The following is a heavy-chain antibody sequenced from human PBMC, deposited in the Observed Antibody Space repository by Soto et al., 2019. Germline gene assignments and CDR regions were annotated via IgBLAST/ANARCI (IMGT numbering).Heavy chain of an antibody. CDR3: AKGGCSGGSGYSLFQH. J-gene: IGHJ1*01. CDR1: GFMFTSSA. Sequence: ASVKVSCKTSGFMFTSSAVQWVRQARGQRLEWIGWLVVGSGNTHYAQHFQERVTLTRDMCTGTAYMELSSLRAEDTAVYYCAKGGCSGGSGYSLFQHCGQRTLVTVSS. CDR2: LVVGSGNT. D-gene: IGHD2-15*01. V-gene: IGHV1-58*01.